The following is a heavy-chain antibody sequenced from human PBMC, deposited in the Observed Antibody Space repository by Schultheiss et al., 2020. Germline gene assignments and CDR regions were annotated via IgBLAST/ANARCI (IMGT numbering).Heavy chain of an antibody. V-gene: IGHV3-7*01. CDR1: GFTFSTYS. J-gene: IGHJ5*02. CDR2: IKQDGSDK. D-gene: IGHD2-21*02. Sequence: GGSLRLSCAASGFTFSTYSMAWVRQTPGKGLEWVASIKQDGSDKYYVDSVKGRFTISRDNARNSLYLQMNSLRADDTAVYYCARSLVPARLYNWFDPWGQGTLVTV. CDR3: ARSLVPARLYNWFDP.